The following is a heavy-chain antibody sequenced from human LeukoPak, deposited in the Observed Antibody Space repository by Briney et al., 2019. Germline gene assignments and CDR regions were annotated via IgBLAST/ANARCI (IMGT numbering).Heavy chain of an antibody. CDR1: GFTFSDHY. J-gene: IGHJ4*02. CDR3: ARDDGGQGDY. CDR2: SKNRAQNYIT. D-gene: IGHD2-15*01. Sequence: GGSLRLPCAASGFTFSDHYVDWVRQAPGKGLEWIGRSKNRAQNYITQYAAFVQGRFTISRDDSKNSLYLQINTLKTEDTAVYYCARDDGGQGDYWGQGTLVTVSS. V-gene: IGHV3-72*01.